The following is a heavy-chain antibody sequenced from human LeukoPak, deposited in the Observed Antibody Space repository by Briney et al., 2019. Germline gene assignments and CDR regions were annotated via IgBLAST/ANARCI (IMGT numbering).Heavy chain of an antibody. CDR1: GGSISSYY. D-gene: IGHD5-18*01. J-gene: IGHJ6*03. CDR2: IYYSGST. Sequence: SETLSLTCTVSGGSISSYYWSWIRQPPGKGLEWIGYIYYSGSTNYNPSLKGRVTISVDTSKNQFSLRLSSVTAADTAVYYCARGGYSYGYYMDVWGKGTTVTVSS. V-gene: IGHV4-59*01. CDR3: ARGGYSYGYYMDV.